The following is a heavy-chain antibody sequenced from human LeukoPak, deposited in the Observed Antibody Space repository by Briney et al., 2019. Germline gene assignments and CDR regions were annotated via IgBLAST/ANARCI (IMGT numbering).Heavy chain of an antibody. CDR3: AGGAGVYYYGIDV. CDR1: GFTFSSFG. V-gene: IGHV3-23*01. J-gene: IGHJ6*02. CDR2: ISGSGGST. Sequence: GGSLRLSCAASGFTFSSFGLSWVRQAPGKGLEWVSAISGSGGSTYYADSVKGRFTISRDNSKNTLYLQMNSLRAEDTALYYCAGGAGVYYYGIDVWGQGTSVTVSS.